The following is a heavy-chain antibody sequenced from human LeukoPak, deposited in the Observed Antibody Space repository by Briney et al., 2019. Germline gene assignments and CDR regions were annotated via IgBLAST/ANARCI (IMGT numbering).Heavy chain of an antibody. CDR3: ARELYGSGSR. CDR1: TFTFSSYS. Sequence: GGSLRLSCAASTFTFSSYSMNWVRQAPGKGLEWVANIKQDGSEKYYVDSVKGRFTISRDNAKNSLYLQMNSLRAEDTAVYYCARELYGSGSRWGQGTLVTVSS. D-gene: IGHD3-10*01. CDR2: IKQDGSEK. J-gene: IGHJ4*02. V-gene: IGHV3-7*01.